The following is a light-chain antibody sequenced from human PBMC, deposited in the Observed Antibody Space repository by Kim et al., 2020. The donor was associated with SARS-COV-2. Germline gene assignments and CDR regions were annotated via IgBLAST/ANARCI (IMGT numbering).Light chain of an antibody. CDR3: MQATQVYS. J-gene: IGKJ2*03. CDR2: KVS. Sequence: VQPASISCRSCQSLEHSNGNAFLGCLQQRPGQPPRLLIYKVSNRFSGVPVRFSGSGAGTSFSLEISRVETEDVAVYYCMQATQVYSFGQGTKLDIK. V-gene: IGKV2-24*01. CDR1: QSLEHSNGNAF.